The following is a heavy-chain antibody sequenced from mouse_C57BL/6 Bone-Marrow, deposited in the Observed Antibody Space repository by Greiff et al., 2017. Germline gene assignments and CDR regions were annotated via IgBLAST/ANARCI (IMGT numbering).Heavy chain of an antibody. D-gene: IGHD2-4*01. V-gene: IGHV14-4*01. CDR1: GFNIKDDY. J-gene: IGHJ2*01. CDR3: TQNDYDEGADY. CDR2: IDPENGDT. Sequence: EVQLQESGAELVRPGVSVKLSCTASGFNIKDDYMHSVKKRPEQGLEWIGWIDPENGDTEYASKFQGKATITADTSTNTAYLQLSSLTSEDTAVYYCTQNDYDEGADYWGQGTTLTVSS.